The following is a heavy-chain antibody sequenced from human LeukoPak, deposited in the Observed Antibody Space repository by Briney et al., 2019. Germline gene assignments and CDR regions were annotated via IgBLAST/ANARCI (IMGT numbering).Heavy chain of an antibody. Sequence: GGSLRLSCAASGISLSSLWMSWFRQAPGKGLEWVADIRQDGSDEHYVASVKGRFTISRDSTSLFLQMNSLRAEDTAVYYCARTYYGPFLDYWGQGTLVTVSS. CDR3: ARTYYGPFLDY. CDR1: GISLSSLW. J-gene: IGHJ4*02. D-gene: IGHD3-3*01. CDR2: IRQDGSDE. V-gene: IGHV3-7*03.